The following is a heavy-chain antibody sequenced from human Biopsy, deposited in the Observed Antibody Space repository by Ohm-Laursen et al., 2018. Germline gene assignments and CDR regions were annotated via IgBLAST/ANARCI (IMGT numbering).Heavy chain of an antibody. CDR2: ISDSGST. D-gene: IGHD2-15*01. Sequence: TLSLTCAVSGGSISSFYWTWIRQPPGKGPEWIGDISDSGSTNYKPSLKSRVIISVDTSKNQFSPNLSSVTAADTAVYYCARRGSGGRSFDHWGQGTLVTVSS. CDR1: GGSISSFY. CDR3: ARRGSGGRSFDH. J-gene: IGHJ4*02. V-gene: IGHV4-59*08.